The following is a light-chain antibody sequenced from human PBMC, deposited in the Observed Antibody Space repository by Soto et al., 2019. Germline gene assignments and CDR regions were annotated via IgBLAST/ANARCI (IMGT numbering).Light chain of an antibody. CDR1: QNVYNN. Sequence: EIVMTQSPATLSVSPGEGATLSCKASQNVYNNLAWYQQRTGQTPRLLIYDASTRATGISARFSGSGYGTEFTLTISSLQYEDFAVYFCQPCRNWQLTFGGGTKVEIK. CDR2: DAS. J-gene: IGKJ4*01. V-gene: IGKV3-15*01. CDR3: QPCRNWQLT.